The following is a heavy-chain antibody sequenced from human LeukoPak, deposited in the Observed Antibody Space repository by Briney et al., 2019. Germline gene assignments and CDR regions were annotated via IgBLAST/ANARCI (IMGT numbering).Heavy chain of an antibody. CDR1: GFTFSSYS. CDR3: ARLGYCSSTSCPNWFDP. D-gene: IGHD2-2*01. Sequence: GGSLRLSCAASGFTFSSYSMNWVRQAPGKGLEWVSSTSSSSSYIYYADSVKGRFTISRDNAKNSLYLQMNSLRAEDTAVYYCARLGYCSSTSCPNWFDPWGQGTLVTVSS. J-gene: IGHJ5*02. V-gene: IGHV3-21*01. CDR2: TSSSSSYI.